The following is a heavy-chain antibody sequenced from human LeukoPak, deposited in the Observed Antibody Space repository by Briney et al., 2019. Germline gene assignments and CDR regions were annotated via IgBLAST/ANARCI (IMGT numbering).Heavy chain of an antibody. CDR1: GFTFTSYT. D-gene: IGHD6-19*01. Sequence: PGTSLRLSCAASGFTFTSYTLHWVRQAPGKGLEWVAVISNDGTNKYFADSLKGRFIISRDNSKNTLYLQMDGLRAEDTAVYFCARSYRSGWYYFDYWGQGTLVTVSS. V-gene: IGHV3-30-3*01. CDR3: ARSYRSGWYYFDY. CDR2: ISNDGTNK. J-gene: IGHJ4*02.